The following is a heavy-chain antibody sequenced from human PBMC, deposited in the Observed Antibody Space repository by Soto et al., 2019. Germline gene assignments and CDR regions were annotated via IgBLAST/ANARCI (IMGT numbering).Heavy chain of an antibody. J-gene: IGHJ6*02. Sequence: GGSLRLSCAASGFTFSSHAMHWVRQAPGKGLEWVTVISSDGSREYYADSVKGRFTISRDNSKNTLYLQMNSLRVEDTALYYRARDVPPGSVGCMDVWGQGTTVTVSS. V-gene: IGHV3-30-3*01. D-gene: IGHD2-15*01. CDR2: ISSDGSRE. CDR3: ARDVPPGSVGCMDV. CDR1: GFTFSSHA.